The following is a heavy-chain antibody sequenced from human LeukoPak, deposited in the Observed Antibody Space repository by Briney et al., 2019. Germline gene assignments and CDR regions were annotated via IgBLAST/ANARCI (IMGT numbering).Heavy chain of an antibody. J-gene: IGHJ4*02. V-gene: IGHV1-24*01. CDR2: FDPEDGET. CDR1: GYTLTELS. D-gene: IGHD5-12*01. CDR3: ATFPRWGIVATIGVKDY. Sequence: ASVKVSCKVSGYTLTELSMHWVRQAPGKGLEWMGGFDPEDGETIYAQKFQGRVTMTEDTSTDTAYMELSSLRSEDTAVYYCATFPRWGIVATIGVKDYWGQGTLVTVSS.